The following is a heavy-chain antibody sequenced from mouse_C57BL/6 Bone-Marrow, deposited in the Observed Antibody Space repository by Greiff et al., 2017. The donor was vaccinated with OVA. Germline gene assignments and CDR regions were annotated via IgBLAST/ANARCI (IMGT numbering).Heavy chain of an antibody. V-gene: IGHV5-4*01. CDR3: ARELGYDYDWFAY. CDR2: ISDGGSYT. Sequence: DVKLVESGGGLVKPGGSLKLSCAASGFTFSSYAMSWVRQTPEKRLEWVATISDGGSYTYYPDNVKGRFTISRDNAKNNLYLQMSHLKSEDTAMYYCARELGYDYDWFAYWGQGTLVTVSA. J-gene: IGHJ3*01. CDR1: GFTFSSYA. D-gene: IGHD2-4*01.